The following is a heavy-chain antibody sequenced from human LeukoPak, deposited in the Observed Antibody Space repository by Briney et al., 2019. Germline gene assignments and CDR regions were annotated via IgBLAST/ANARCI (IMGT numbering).Heavy chain of an antibody. Sequence: GGSLRLSCAASGFTVSSNYMSWVRQAPGKGLEWVSVIYSGGSTYYADSVKGRFTISRDNSKNTLYLQMNSLRAEDTAVYYCAKDSTVTTSGIAFDIWGQGTMVTVSS. CDR2: IYSGGST. J-gene: IGHJ3*02. D-gene: IGHD4-17*01. V-gene: IGHV3-66*01. CDR1: GFTVSSNY. CDR3: AKDSTVTTSGIAFDI.